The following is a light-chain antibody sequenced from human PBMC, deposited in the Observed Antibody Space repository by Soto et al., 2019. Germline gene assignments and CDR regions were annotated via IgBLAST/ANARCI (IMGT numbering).Light chain of an antibody. J-gene: IGKJ3*01. CDR2: GPS. V-gene: IGKV3-15*01. CDR3: QQYNNWPFT. CDR1: QSVSSN. Sequence: EIVMTQSPATLSVSPGERATLSCRASQSVSSNLAWNQQKPGQAPRLLIYGPSTRATGIPARFSGSGSGTEFTLTISSLQSEDFAVYYCQQYNNWPFTFGPGTKVDIK.